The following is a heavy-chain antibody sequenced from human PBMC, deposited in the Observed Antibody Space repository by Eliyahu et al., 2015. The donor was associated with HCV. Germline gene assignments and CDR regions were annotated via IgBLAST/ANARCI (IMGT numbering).Heavy chain of an antibody. V-gene: IGHV1-69*04. CDR3: ARDLGGSGTDYKDF. J-gene: IGHJ4*02. CDR2: VVPTFDLT. Sequence: QVQLVQSGSEVKKPGSSVKVSCKVSGGSSSSFSIDWVRQAPGQGLEWLGRVVPTFDLTDYAQKFQARVTITADKSTTTAYMELSSLNFEDTAIYYCARDLGGSGTDYKDFWGQGTLVTVSS. CDR1: GGSSSSFS. D-gene: IGHD3-10*01.